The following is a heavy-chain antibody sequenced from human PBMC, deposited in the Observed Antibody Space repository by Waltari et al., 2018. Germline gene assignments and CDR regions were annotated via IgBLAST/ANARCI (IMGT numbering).Heavy chain of an antibody. V-gene: IGHV1-69-2*01. J-gene: IGHJ4*02. CDR3: ANYSSRYEFEY. CDR1: VYTFTDYY. Sequence: EVQLVQSVAAVKKPGATVKISCKASVYTFTDYYMHWVQQAPGKGLEWMGRVDPEDGETIYAEKFQGRVTINADTPTDTAYMELSSLRSEATAVYYCANYSSRYEFEYWGQGTLVTVSS. CDR2: VDPEDGET. D-gene: IGHD6-25*01.